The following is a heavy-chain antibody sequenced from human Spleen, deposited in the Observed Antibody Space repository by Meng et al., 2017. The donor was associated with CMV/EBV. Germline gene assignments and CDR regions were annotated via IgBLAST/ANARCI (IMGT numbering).Heavy chain of an antibody. J-gene: IGHJ5*02. CDR3: ARLNYYYDSSGRYNWFDP. CDR2: INPNSGGT. D-gene: IGHD3-22*01. CDR1: TFLGYS. Sequence: TFLGYSMHWVRPAPGQGLEWMGWINPNSGGTNYAQKFQGRVTMTRDTSISTAYMELSRLRSDDTAVYYCARLNYYYDSSGRYNWFDPWGQGTLVTVSS. V-gene: IGHV1-2*02.